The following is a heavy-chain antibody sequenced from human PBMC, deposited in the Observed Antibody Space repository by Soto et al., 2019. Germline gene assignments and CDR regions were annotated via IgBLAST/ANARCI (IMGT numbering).Heavy chain of an antibody. J-gene: IGHJ4*02. Sequence: GGSLRLSCAASGFTFSSYGMHWVRQAPGKGLEWVAVISYDGSNKYYADTVKGRFTISRDNSKNTVYLEMNSLRAEDTAVYYCARVSRAMIVVVITVAFDYWGQGTMVTVSS. CDR2: ISYDGSNK. D-gene: IGHD3-22*01. V-gene: IGHV3-30*03. CDR1: GFTFSSYG. CDR3: ARVSRAMIVVVITVAFDY.